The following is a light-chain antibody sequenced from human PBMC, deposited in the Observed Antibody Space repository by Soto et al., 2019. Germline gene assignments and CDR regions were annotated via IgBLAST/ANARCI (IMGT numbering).Light chain of an antibody. V-gene: IGLV2-14*02. CDR1: SSDVGSYNL. Sequence: QSALTQPASVSGSPGQSITISCTGTSSDVGSYNLVSWYQQHPGKAPKLIISEVNNRPSGVPDRFSGSKSGNTASLTISGLQAEDEADYYCSSYTSTNTYVFGTGTKVTVL. CDR2: EVN. CDR3: SSYTSTNTYV. J-gene: IGLJ1*01.